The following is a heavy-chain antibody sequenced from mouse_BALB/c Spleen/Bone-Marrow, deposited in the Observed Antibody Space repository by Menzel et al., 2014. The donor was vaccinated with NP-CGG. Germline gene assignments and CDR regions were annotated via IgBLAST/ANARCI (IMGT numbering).Heavy chain of an antibody. CDR1: GFSFTSYG. Sequence: VKLQESGPGLVAPSQSLSITCTVSGFSFTSYGVHWVRQPPGKGLEWLGIIWAGGSTNYNSALMSRLSISKDNSKSQVFLKMNSLETDDTAMCFCAIAYFGNYNCSFDYWGQGTTLTVSS. CDR3: AIAYFGNYNCSFDY. J-gene: IGHJ2*01. V-gene: IGHV2-9*02. D-gene: IGHD2-10*01. CDR2: IWAGGST.